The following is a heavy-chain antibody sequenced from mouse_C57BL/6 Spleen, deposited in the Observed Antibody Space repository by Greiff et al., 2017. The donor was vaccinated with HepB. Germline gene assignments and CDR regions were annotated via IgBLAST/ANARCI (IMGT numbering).Heavy chain of an antibody. D-gene: IGHD3-2*02. CDR1: GYTFTDYY. V-gene: IGHV1-26*01. Sequence: EVQLQQSGPELVKPGASVKISCKASGYTFTDYYMNWVKQSHGKSLEWIGDINPNNGGTSYNQKFKGKATLTVDKSSSTAYMEHRSLTSEDSAVYYCASGSGLYYAMGYGGQGTSVTVSS. J-gene: IGHJ4*01. CDR3: ASGSGLYYAMGY. CDR2: INPNNGGT.